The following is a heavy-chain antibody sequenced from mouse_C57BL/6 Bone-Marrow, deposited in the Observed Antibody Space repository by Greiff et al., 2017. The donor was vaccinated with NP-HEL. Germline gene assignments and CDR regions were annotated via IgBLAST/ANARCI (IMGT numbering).Heavy chain of an antibody. CDR1: GFTFSDYG. CDR3: ARPSYYGSSYDAMDY. CDR2: ISSGSSTI. D-gene: IGHD1-1*01. J-gene: IGHJ4*01. Sequence: DVMLVESGGGLVKPGGSLKLSCAASGFTFSDYGMHWVRQAPEKGLEWVAYISSGSSTIYYADTVKGRFTLSRDNAKNTLFLQMTSLRSEDTAMYYCARPSYYGSSYDAMDYWGQGTSVTVSS. V-gene: IGHV5-17*01.